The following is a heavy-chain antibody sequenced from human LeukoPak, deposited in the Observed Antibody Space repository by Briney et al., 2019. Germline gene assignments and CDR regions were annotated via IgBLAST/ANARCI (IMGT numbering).Heavy chain of an antibody. CDR2: IFYNGGP. V-gene: IGHV4-39*07. CDR3: ARNSQEDVRDGYKVTAYYFDY. CDR1: GDSITNSNYY. D-gene: IGHD5-24*01. J-gene: IGHJ4*02. Sequence: SETLSLTCTASGDSITNSNYYWGWVRQSPGRGLEWLGNIFYNGGPYYNPSFKSRVAISVDTSKNQFSLKLSSVTAADTAVYYCARNSQEDVRDGYKVTAYYFDYWGQGTLVTVSS.